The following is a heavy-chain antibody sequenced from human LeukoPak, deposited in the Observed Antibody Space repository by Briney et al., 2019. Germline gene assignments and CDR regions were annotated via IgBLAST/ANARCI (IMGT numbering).Heavy chain of an antibody. CDR3: ARPEYSYGIGSADY. CDR1: GFTFSSYA. Sequence: GGSLRLSCAASGFTFSSYAMHWVRQAPGKGLEWVAVISYGGSNKYYADSVKGRFTISRDNSKNTLYLQMNSLRAEDTAVYYCARPEYSYGIGSADYWGQGTLVTVSS. J-gene: IGHJ4*02. D-gene: IGHD5-18*01. V-gene: IGHV3-30-3*01. CDR2: ISYGGSNK.